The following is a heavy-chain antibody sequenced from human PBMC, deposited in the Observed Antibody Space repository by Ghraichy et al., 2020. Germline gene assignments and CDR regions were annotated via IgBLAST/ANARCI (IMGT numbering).Heavy chain of an antibody. CDR3: ARDSYCTGGTCYSGSHTFDM. D-gene: IGHD2-15*01. J-gene: IGHJ3*02. CDR1: GFTFSSYN. Sequence: GGSLRLSCTASGFTFSSYNMNWVRQAPGKGLEWVSYISSSGSTIYYADSVKGRFTISRDTAKNSLYLPMNSLRDEDSAVYFCARDSYCTGGTCYSGSHTFDMWGQGTMVTVSS. CDR2: ISSSGSTI. V-gene: IGHV3-48*02.